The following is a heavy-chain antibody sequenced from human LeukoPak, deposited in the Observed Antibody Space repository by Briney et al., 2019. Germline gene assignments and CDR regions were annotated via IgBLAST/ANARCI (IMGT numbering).Heavy chain of an antibody. CDR2: IYPGGVT. CDR1: GLTINTNY. CDR3: AREIGYYFDSDDSRLRGRLDV. J-gene: IGHJ6*04. D-gene: IGHD3-22*01. Sequence: GGSLRLSCAASGLTINTNYMNWVRQAPGRGLEWLSVIYPGGVTKYAESVKGRFTVSRDIAKNTVYLEVNDLRAEDAALYYCAREIGYYFDSDDSRLRGRLDVWGKGTSVTVSS. V-gene: IGHV3-53*01.